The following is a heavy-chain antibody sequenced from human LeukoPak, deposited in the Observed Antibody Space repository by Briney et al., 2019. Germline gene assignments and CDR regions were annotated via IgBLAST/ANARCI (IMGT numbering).Heavy chain of an antibody. V-gene: IGHV1-18*01. Sequence: GASVKVSCKASGYTFTSYGISWVRQAPGQGLEWMGWISAYNGNTNYAQKLQGRVTMTTDTSTSTAYMELRSLRSDDTAVYYCASQLGSGWYLGWLDPWGQGTLVTVSS. J-gene: IGHJ5*02. CDR3: ASQLGSGWYLGWLDP. CDR1: GYTFTSYG. D-gene: IGHD6-19*01. CDR2: ISAYNGNT.